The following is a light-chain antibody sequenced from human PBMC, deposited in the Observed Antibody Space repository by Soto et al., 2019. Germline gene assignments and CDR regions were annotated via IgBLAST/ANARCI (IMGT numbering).Light chain of an antibody. Sequence: DLVLTQSPDSLAVSLGERATINCKSSQSVLYSSNNKNYLAWYQHKPGQPPKVLIYWASTRESGVPDRFSGSGSGTDFTLAISSLQAEDVAVYFCQQYYSTPLTFGGGTKVDIK. J-gene: IGKJ4*01. CDR2: WAS. CDR1: QSVLYSSNNKNY. V-gene: IGKV4-1*01. CDR3: QQYYSTPLT.